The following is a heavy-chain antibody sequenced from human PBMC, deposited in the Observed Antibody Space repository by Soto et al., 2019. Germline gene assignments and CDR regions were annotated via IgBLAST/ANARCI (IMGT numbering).Heavy chain of an antibody. CDR1: GGSFSGYY. CDR2: ISHSGTV. J-gene: IGHJ4*02. CDR3: ARDYDGFDY. V-gene: IGHV4-34*01. D-gene: IGHD3-16*01. Sequence: SETLSLTCAVYGGSFSGYYWIWIRQPPGKGLEWLGKISHSGTVNYNATLRSRVTISVDKPKNQLSLKLMSVTAADTAVYYCARDYDGFDYWGPGILVTVSS.